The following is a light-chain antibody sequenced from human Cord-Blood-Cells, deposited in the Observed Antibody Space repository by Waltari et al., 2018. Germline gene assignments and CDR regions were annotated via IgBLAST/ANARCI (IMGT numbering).Light chain of an antibody. CDR2: GAS. J-gene: IGKJ2*01. V-gene: IGKV3-20*01. CDR3: QQYGSSPRT. Sequence: LLTQSPGTLSLSPGERATLSCRASQSVSSSYLAWYQQKPGQAPRLLIYGASSRATGIPDRFSGSGSGTDFTLTISRLEPEDFAVYYCQQYGSSPRTFGQGTKLEIK. CDR1: QSVSSSY.